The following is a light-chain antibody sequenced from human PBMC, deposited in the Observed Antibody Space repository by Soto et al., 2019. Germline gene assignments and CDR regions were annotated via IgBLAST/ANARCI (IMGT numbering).Light chain of an antibody. V-gene: IGKV3-15*01. CDR3: QQYGRSPT. CDR1: QSVSSN. CDR2: GAS. J-gene: IGKJ1*01. Sequence: EIVMTQSPATLSVSPGERATLSCRASQSVSSNLAWYQQKPGQAPRLPIYGASTRATGIPARFSGSGSGTEFTLTISRLEPEDFVVYYCQQYGRSPTFGQGTKVDIK.